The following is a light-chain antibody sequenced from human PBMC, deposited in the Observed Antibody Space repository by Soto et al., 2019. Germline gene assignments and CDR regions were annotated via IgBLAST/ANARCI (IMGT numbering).Light chain of an antibody. CDR2: AAS. J-gene: IGKJ5*01. V-gene: IGKV1-39*01. Sequence: IQMTQSASSLSASVGDRVTINCRASPSISTYLNWYHQKKGKAPKVLIYAASSLQSGVPSRFSGSGYGTDFNLAISSLQPEDFATYYCQQSDSIPITFGQGTRLEIK. CDR3: QQSDSIPIT. CDR1: PSISTY.